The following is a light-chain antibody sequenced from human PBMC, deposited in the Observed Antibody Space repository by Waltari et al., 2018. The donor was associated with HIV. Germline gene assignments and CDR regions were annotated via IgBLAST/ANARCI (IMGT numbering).Light chain of an antibody. J-gene: IGKJ2*01. CDR1: RTVNNDF. CDR3: QQYGSGYT. Sequence: IVLTQSPGTLSSSPGESATPSCRASRTVNNDFLAWYQQKRGQSPRLLIYDVSTRAAGVPDRFSGSGSGTDFTLTISRLEPEDFAVYYCQQYGSGYTFGQGTKLDVK. V-gene: IGKV3-20*01. CDR2: DVS.